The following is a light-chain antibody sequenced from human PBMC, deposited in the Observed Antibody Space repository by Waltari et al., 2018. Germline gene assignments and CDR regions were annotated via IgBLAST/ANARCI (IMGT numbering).Light chain of an antibody. Sequence: QSALTQPPSASGSPGQSVTISCTGTSSDVGGHNYVSWYQQHPGKAPKLMIYEVSKRPSGVPDLFSGSKSGNTASLTVSGLQAEDEADYYCSSYAGSNNVVFGGGTKLTVL. CDR3: SSYAGSNNVV. V-gene: IGLV2-8*01. CDR2: EVS. CDR1: SSDVGGHNY. J-gene: IGLJ2*01.